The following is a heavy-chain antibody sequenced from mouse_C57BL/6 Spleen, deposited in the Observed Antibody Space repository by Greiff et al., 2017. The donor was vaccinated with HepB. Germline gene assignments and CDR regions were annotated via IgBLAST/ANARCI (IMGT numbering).Heavy chain of an antibody. CDR1: GYTFTDHT. CDR3: ATYHHSIHYFDY. CDR2: IYPRDGST. V-gene: IGHV1-78*01. Sequence: VQLQQSDAELVKPGASVKISCKVSGYTFTDHTIHWMKQRPEQGLEWIGYIYPRDGSTKYNEKFKGKATLTADKSSSTAYMQLNSLTSEDSAVYCCATYHHSIHYFDYWGQGSTLTVSS. J-gene: IGHJ2*01.